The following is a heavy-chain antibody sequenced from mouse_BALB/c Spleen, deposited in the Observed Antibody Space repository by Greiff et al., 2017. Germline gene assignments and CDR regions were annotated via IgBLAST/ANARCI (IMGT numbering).Heavy chain of an antibody. Sequence: VQRVESGAELVRPGTSVKVSCKASGYAFTNYLIEWVKQRPGQGLEWIGVINPGSGGTNYNEKFKGKATLTADKSSSTAYMQLSSLTSDDSAVYFCARGNYDYDGAWFAYWGQGTLVTVSA. V-gene: IGHV1-54*01. CDR2: INPGSGGT. J-gene: IGHJ3*01. CDR3: ARGNYDYDGAWFAY. CDR1: GYAFTNYL. D-gene: IGHD2-4*01.